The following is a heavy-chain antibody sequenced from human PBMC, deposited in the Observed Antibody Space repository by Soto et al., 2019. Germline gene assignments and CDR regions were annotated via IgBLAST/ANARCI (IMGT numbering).Heavy chain of an antibody. J-gene: IGHJ6*02. V-gene: IGHV5-10-1*01. Sequence: PGESLKISRQGSGYNFASYWISWVRQMPGKGLERMGRIDPIDSYTNYSPSFQGHVTISADKSISTAYLQWSSLKASDTAMYYCARRYCSSASCPRNYYGMDVWGQGTTVTVSS. D-gene: IGHD2-2*01. CDR2: IDPIDSYT. CDR3: ARRYCSSASCPRNYYGMDV. CDR1: GYNFASYW.